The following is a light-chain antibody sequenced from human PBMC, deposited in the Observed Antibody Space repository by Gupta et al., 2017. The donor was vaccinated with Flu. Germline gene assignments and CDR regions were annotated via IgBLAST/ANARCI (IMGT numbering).Light chain of an antibody. Sequence: VLTQSPGTLSLSPGERATLSCRASQSVSSNSLAWYQQKPGQAPRLLIYGASSRATGIPDRFSGSGSGTDFTLTIGRLEPEDIAVYYCQQEHSSPGTFGQGTKVEIK. CDR2: GAS. CDR1: QSVSSNS. V-gene: IGKV3-20*01. CDR3: QQEHSSPGT. J-gene: IGKJ1*01.